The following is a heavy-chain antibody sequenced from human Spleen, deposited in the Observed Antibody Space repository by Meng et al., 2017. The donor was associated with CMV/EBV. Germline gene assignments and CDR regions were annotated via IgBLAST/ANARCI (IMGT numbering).Heavy chain of an antibody. J-gene: IGHJ5*02. Sequence: ASVKVSCKASGYTFTSYDINWVRQATGQGLEWMGWINPNSGGTNYAQKFQGRVTMTRDTSISTAYMELSSLRSEDTAVYYCARGRIAAGNWFDPWGQGTLVTVSS. D-gene: IGHD6-13*01. CDR2: INPNSGGT. CDR1: GYTFTSYD. CDR3: ARGRIAAGNWFDP. V-gene: IGHV1-2*02.